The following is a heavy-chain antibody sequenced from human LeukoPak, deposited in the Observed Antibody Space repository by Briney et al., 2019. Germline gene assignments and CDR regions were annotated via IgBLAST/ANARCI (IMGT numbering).Heavy chain of an antibody. J-gene: IGHJ6*03. CDR2: IYSGGTT. CDR1: GFSVTGNY. D-gene: IGHD3-10*01. V-gene: IGHV3-53*01. Sequence: GGSLSLSCAVSGFSVTGNYMTWVRLAPGKGLEWISTIYSGGTTFYTDSVRGRFTISRDNSKNPLYLQMNSLRAEDAAIYYCARVLYYYASVSYNYYMDVWGKGTTVTISS. CDR3: ARVLYYYASVSYNYYMDV.